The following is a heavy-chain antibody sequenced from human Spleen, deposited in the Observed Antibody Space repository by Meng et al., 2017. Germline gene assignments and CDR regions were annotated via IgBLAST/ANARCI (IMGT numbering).Heavy chain of an antibody. CDR1: GFTFSDYY. J-gene: IGHJ4*02. Sequence: GESLKISCAASGFTFSDYYMTWIRQAPGKGLEWVSYISNSGGTIYYADSVKGRFTISRDNANNSLYLQMNSLRAEDTAVYYCARVSSGDYNDYWGQGTLVTVSS. D-gene: IGHD6-6*01. CDR2: ISNSGGTI. V-gene: IGHV3-11*04. CDR3: ARVSSGDYNDY.